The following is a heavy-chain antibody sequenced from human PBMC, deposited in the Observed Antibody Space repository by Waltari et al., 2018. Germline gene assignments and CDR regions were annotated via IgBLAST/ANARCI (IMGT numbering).Heavy chain of an antibody. CDR2: IHGTGKT. CDR1: GDSVSNNYG. CDR3: ARDRGRGLYLDS. V-gene: IGHV4-4*02. J-gene: IGHJ4*02. Sequence: QLQLQQSGPGLVKPSESLFLSCAVSGDSVSNNYGWSWVRQPPGKGLEWIGQIHGTGKTNYNPSLESRVTVSMDTSNNQFSLRVTSPTAADTAVYFCARDRGRGLYLDSWGQGTLVTVS. D-gene: IGHD1-26*01.